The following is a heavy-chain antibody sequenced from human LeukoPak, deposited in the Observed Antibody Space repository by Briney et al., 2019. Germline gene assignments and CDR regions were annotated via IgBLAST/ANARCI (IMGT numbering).Heavy chain of an antibody. CDR2: ISAYNGNT. V-gene: IGHV1-18*04. J-gene: IGHJ5*02. CDR1: GYTFTGYY. D-gene: IGHD3-22*01. CDR3: ARDLAPKYYYDSSGYYAPGP. Sequence: GASVKVSCKASGYTFTGYYMHWVRQAPGQGLEWMGWISAYNGNTNYAQKLQGRVTMTTDTSTSTAYMELRSLRSDDTAVYYCARDLAPKYYYDSSGYYAPGPWGQGTLVTVSS.